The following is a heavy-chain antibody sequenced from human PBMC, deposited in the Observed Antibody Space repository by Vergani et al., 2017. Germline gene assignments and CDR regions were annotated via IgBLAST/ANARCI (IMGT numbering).Heavy chain of an antibody. CDR3: ARNTYYDFWSGAEYFQH. V-gene: IGHV1-8*01. CDR1: GYTFTSYD. Sequence: QVQLVQSGAEVKKPGASVKVSCTASGYTFTSYDINWVRQATGQGLEWMGWMNANSGNTGYAQKFQGRVTMTRNTSISPAYMELSSLRSEDTAVYYCARNTYYDFWSGAEYFQHWGQGTLVTVSS. CDR2: MNANSGNT. J-gene: IGHJ1*01. D-gene: IGHD3-3*01.